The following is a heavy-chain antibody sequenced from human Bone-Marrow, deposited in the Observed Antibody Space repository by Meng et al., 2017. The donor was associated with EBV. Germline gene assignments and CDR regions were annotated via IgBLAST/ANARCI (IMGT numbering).Heavy chain of an antibody. D-gene: IGHD5-12*01. J-gene: IGHJ4*02. Sequence: GQSGGRSQKPRAPVNVPCKHSEGNFSSYAISWVRQAPGQGLEWMGGIIPIFGTANYAQKFQGRVTITADESTSTAYMELSSLRSEDTAVHYCARDPGYAGYFDYWGQGTLVTVSS. V-gene: IGHV1-69*01. CDR3: ARDPGYAGYFDY. CDR1: EGNFSSYA. CDR2: IIPIFGTA.